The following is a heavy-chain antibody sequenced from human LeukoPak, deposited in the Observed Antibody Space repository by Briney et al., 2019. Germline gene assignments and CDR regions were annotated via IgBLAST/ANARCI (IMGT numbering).Heavy chain of an antibody. D-gene: IGHD3-22*01. CDR1: GFTFSSYA. CDR2: ISYDGSNK. Sequence: GGSLRLSCAASGFTFSSYAMSWVRQAPGKGLEWVAVISYDGSNKYYADSVKGRFTISRDNSKNTLYLQMNSLRAEDTAVYYCARGSEVVVMGSYYFDYWGQGTLVTVSS. CDR3: ARGSEVVVMGSYYFDY. J-gene: IGHJ4*02. V-gene: IGHV3-30*03.